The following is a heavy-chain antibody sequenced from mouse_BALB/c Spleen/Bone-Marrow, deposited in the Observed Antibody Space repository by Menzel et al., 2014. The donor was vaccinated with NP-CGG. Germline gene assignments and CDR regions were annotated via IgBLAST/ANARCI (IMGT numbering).Heavy chain of an antibody. J-gene: IGHJ3*01. CDR1: GYSFTTYW. D-gene: IGHD2-3*01. Sequence: VQLQQSGAELVKPGASVRLSCKASGYSFTTYWIHWVKQRPGQGLEWIGEINPSNGRTNYNEKFKSKATLTVDKSSSTAYMQLSSLTSEDSAVYHCARYDGPAWFAYWGQGTLVTVSA. CDR3: ARYDGPAWFAY. V-gene: IGHV1S81*02. CDR2: INPSNGRT.